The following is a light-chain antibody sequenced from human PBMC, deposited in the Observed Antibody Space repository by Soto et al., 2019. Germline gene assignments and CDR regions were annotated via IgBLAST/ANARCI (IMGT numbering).Light chain of an antibody. Sequence: DIQMTQSPSSLSASVGDRVTITCRASQSISSYLNWYQQKPGKATELLIYAASSLQSGVPSRFSGSGSGTDFTLTISSLQPEDFATYYCQQSYSTPDTFGGGTKVEIK. V-gene: IGKV1-39*01. J-gene: IGKJ4*01. CDR2: AAS. CDR1: QSISSY. CDR3: QQSYSTPDT.